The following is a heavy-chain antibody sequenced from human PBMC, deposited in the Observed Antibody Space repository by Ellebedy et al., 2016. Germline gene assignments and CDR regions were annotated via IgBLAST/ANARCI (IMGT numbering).Heavy chain of an antibody. CDR1: GFMFKRYG. J-gene: IGHJ4*02. CDR3: AIDPSTAASY. V-gene: IGHV3-23*01. Sequence: GGSLRLXXAASGFMFKRYGLTWVRQAPGKGLEWVSTIAPGSMDTHYADSVKNRFTISRDDSKKRLYLQMDSLRAEDTAVYYCAIDPSTAASYWGQGTLVTVSS. D-gene: IGHD6-25*01. CDR2: IAPGSMDT.